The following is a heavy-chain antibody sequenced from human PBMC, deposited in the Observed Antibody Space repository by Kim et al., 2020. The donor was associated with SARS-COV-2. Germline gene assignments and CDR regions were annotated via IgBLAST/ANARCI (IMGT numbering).Heavy chain of an antibody. D-gene: IGHD5-18*01. J-gene: IGHJ6*02. CDR1: GFTFSSYE. CDR3: ARSPEGYGDYYYYYGMDV. CDR2: ISSSGSTI. V-gene: IGHV3-48*03. Sequence: VGSLRLSCAASGFTFSSYEMNWVRQAPGKGLEWVSYISSSGSTIYYADSVKGRFTISRDNAKNSLYLQMNSLRAEDTAVYYCARSPEGYGDYYYYYGMDVWGQGTTVTVSS.